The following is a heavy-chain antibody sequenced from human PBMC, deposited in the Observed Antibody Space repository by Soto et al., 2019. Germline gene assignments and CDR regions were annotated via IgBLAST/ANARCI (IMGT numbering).Heavy chain of an antibody. CDR3: AKDGDYYDFWSGYGLEL. J-gene: IGHJ6*02. CDR2: VSGNGRTT. CDR1: GFIFSNYA. Sequence: GGSLRLSCAGSGFIFSNYAVSLVRQAPGKGLEWVSAVSGNGRTTYYADSAKGRFSISRDNSKNTVYLLMNSLRAEDTAVYYCAKDGDYYDFWSGYGLELWGQGTTVTVSS. V-gene: IGHV3-23*01. D-gene: IGHD3-3*01.